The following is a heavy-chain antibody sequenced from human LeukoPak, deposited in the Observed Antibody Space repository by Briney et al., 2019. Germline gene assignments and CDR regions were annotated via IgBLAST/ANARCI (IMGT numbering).Heavy chain of an antibody. CDR2: INTKTGNP. CDR3: AREPLALDY. CDR1: GYTFTGYY. Sequence: ASVTVSCKASGYTFTGYYMHWVRQAPGQGLEWMGWINTKTGNPTYAQGFRGRIVFSLDTSVSTAYLQISSLKAEDTAVYYCAREPLALDYWGQGTLVTVSS. V-gene: IGHV7-4-1*02. J-gene: IGHJ4*02.